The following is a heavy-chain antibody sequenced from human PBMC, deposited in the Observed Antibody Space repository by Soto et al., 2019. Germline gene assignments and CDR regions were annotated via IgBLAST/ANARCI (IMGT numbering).Heavy chain of an antibody. V-gene: IGHV1-18*01. CDR3: ARGIAAAGRTPNKNYYSYYMDV. CDR1: GYTFTSYG. J-gene: IGHJ6*03. Sequence: ASVKVSCKASGYTFTSYGISWVRQAPGQGLEWMGWISAYNGNTNYAQKLQGRVTMTTDTSTSTAYMELRSLRSDDTAVYYCARGIAAAGRTPNKNYYSYYMDVWGKGTTVTVSS. CDR2: ISAYNGNT. D-gene: IGHD6-13*01.